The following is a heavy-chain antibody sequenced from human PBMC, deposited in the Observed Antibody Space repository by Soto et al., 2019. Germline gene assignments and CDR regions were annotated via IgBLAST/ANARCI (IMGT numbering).Heavy chain of an antibody. Sequence: EVQLLESGGGLVQPGGSLRLSCAASGFTFSSYAMSWVRQAPGKGLEWVSAISGSGGSTYYADSVKGRFTISRDNAKNSLFLQMISLRAEDTAVYYCARGYNYFDYWGQGTLVTVSS. CDR2: ISGSGGST. V-gene: IGHV3-23*01. J-gene: IGHJ4*02. CDR1: GFTFSSYA. CDR3: ARGYNYFDY. D-gene: IGHD5-12*01.